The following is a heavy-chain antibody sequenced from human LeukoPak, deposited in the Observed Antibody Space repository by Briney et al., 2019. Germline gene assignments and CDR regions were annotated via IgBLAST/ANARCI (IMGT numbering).Heavy chain of an antibody. V-gene: IGHV4-59*08. CDR1: GGSINTYY. Sequence: SEALSLTCTVSGGSINTYYWSWIRQPPGKGLEWIAYIYRSGSTNYNSSLKSRVTISIDPSKNHFSLKLNSVTAADTAVYYCARRIAASDAFDIWGQGTMVTVSS. CDR3: ARRIAASDAFDI. D-gene: IGHD6-13*01. CDR2: IYRSGST. J-gene: IGHJ3*02.